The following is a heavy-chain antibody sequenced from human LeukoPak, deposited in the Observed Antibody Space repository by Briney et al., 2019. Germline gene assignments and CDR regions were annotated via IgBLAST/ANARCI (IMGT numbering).Heavy chain of an antibody. V-gene: IGHV3-9*01. J-gene: IGHJ4*02. CDR3: AKPPRGATWLDVYFDY. D-gene: IGHD1-26*01. CDR2: ISWNSGSI. Sequence: GGSLRLSCAASGFTFDDYAMHWVRQAPGKGLEWVSGISWNSGSIGYADSVKGRFTISRDNAKNSLYLQMSSLRAEDTALYYCAKPPRGATWLDVYFDYWGQGTLVTVSS. CDR1: GFTFDDYA.